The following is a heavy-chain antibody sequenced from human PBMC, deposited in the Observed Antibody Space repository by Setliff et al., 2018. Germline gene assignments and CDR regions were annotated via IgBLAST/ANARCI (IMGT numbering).Heavy chain of an antibody. V-gene: IGHV3-23*03. CDR3: AKEGAYSSSWSSTTFDF. Sequence: PGGSLRLSCAASGFAFSSYAMSWVRQAPGKGLEWVSVIYSGGSSTYYADSVKGRFTISRDNSKNTLYLQMNSLRAEDTAVYHCAKEGAYSSSWSSTTFDFWGQ. D-gene: IGHD6-13*01. J-gene: IGHJ4*02. CDR1: GFAFSSYA. CDR2: IYSGGSST.